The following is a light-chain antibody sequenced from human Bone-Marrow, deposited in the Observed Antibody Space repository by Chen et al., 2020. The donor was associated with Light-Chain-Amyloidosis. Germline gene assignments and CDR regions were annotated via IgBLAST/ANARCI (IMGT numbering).Light chain of an antibody. CDR2: EVT. CDR3: SSYTITNTLV. CDR1: SSDVGGDNN. V-gene: IGLV2-14*01. Sequence: QSALTQPASVSGSPGRSIPLSCTGTSSDVGGDNNVSWYQQHPDKAPKLMIYEVTNRPSWVPDRFSGSKSDNTASLTISGLQTEDEADYFCSSYTITNTLVFGSGTRVTVL. J-gene: IGLJ1*01.